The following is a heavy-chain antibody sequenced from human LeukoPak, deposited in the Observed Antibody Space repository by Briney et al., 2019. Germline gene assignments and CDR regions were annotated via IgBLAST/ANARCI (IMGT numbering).Heavy chain of an antibody. CDR1: GFTFSSYS. CDR3: ARVKEFCSGGSCYWGGFCYYGMDV. CDR2: ISSSSSTI. J-gene: IGHJ6*02. D-gene: IGHD2-15*01. Sequence: GGSLRLSCAASGFTFSSYSMNWVRQAPGKGLEWVSYISSSSSTIYYADSVKGRFTISRDNAKNSLYLQMNSLRAEDTAVYYCARVKEFCSGGSCYWGGFCYYGMDVWGQGTTVTVSS. V-gene: IGHV3-48*04.